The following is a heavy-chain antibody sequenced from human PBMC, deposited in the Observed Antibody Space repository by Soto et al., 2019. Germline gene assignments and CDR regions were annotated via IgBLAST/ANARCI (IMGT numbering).Heavy chain of an antibody. CDR2: IRSKSNSYAT. Sequence: RLSCAASGFTFSGSAMHWVRQASGKGLEWVGRIRSKSNSYATAYAASVKGRFTISRDDSKNTAYLQMISLKTEDTAVYYCTRSVTGTIAHFDYWGQGTLVTV. CDR3: TRSVTGTIAHFDY. V-gene: IGHV3-73*01. D-gene: IGHD1-7*01. CDR1: GFTFSGSA. J-gene: IGHJ4*02.